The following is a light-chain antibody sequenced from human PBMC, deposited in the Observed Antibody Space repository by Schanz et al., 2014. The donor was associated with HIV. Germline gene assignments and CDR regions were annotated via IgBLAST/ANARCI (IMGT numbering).Light chain of an antibody. CDR3: SSFAGSNIPWV. CDR2: EVI. Sequence: QSVLTQPPSASGSPGQSVTISCTGTSSDVGGYNHPPRYQQHPGKAPKLMIYEVIKRPSGVPDRFSGSKSGSTASLTVSGLQPEDEADYYCSSFAGSNIPWVFGGGTKLTVL. V-gene: IGLV2-8*01. J-gene: IGLJ3*02. CDR1: SSDVGGYNH.